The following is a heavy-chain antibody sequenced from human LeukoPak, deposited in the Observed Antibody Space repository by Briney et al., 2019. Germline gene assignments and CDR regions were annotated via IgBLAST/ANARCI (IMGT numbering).Heavy chain of an antibody. Sequence: PGGSLRLSCAASGFTFSDYGMHWVRQAPVKGLEWVAVIANDGRDKKYADSVRGRFTISRDNSKNTVYLQMNSLRAEDTAVYYCAKNYQDSSGSMIDYWGQGTLVTVSS. V-gene: IGHV3-30*18. J-gene: IGHJ4*02. CDR1: GFTFSDYG. CDR3: AKNYQDSSGSMIDY. D-gene: IGHD3-22*01. CDR2: IANDGRDK.